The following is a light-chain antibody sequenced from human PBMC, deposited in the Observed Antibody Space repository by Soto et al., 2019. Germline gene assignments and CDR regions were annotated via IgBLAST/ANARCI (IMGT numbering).Light chain of an antibody. CDR2: EVN. J-gene: IGLJ1*01. Sequence: QSALTQPASLSGSPGQSITISCTGTSSDIGAYDYVSWFQQHPGKAPKLMISEVNNRPSGVPDRFSGSKSGNTASLTISGLQAEDEADYYCCSYAGSYTHVFGTGTKLTVL. CDR3: CSYAGSYTHV. V-gene: IGLV2-14*01. CDR1: SSDIGAYDY.